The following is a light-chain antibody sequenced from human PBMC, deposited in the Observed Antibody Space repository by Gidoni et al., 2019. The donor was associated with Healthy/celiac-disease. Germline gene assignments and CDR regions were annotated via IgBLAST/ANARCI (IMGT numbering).Light chain of an antibody. V-gene: IGLV7-43*01. J-gene: IGLJ2*01. Sequence: QTVVTQAPSLTVSPGGTVTLTCASSTGAVTSGYYPNWFQQKPGQAPRALIYSTSNKHPWTPARFSGSLLGGKAALTLSGVQPEDEAEYYCLLYYGGAQLVFGGGTKLTVL. CDR2: STS. CDR3: LLYYGGAQLV. CDR1: TGAVTSGYY.